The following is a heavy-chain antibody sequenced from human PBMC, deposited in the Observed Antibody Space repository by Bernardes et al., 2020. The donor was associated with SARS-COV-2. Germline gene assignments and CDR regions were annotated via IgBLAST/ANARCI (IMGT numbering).Heavy chain of an antibody. CDR2: ISYEGSQK. CDR1: GFDFKHYG. V-gene: IGHV3-30*18. J-gene: IGHJ4*02. D-gene: IGHD3-10*01. CDR3: AKVSNIFWFGEGRGLFDY. Sequence: GGSLRLSCAASGFDFKHYGMHWVRQTQGKGLEWLAVISYEGSQKRYADSLEGRFTISRDTSTATLYLHMNSLRPEDTAVYYCAKVSNIFWFGEGRGLFDYWGQGTLVIVSS.